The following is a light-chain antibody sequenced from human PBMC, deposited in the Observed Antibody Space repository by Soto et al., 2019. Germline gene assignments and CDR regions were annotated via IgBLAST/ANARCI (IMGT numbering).Light chain of an antibody. V-gene: IGKV3-15*01. CDR1: QSVSSN. CDR3: QQYYYSQWT. CDR2: GAS. J-gene: IGKJ1*01. Sequence: EIVMTQSPATVSVSPGERATLSCRASQSVSSNLAWYQQNPGQDPRILSDGASNRASSIPARFSGTGSGTDFTLTISRLEPEDFAVYYCQQYYYSQWTFGQGTKVDIK.